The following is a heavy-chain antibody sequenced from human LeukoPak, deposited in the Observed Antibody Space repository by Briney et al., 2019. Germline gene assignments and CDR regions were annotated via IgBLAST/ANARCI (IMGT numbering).Heavy chain of an antibody. CDR2: MNPNSGNT. CDR3: ARAGYNWNEVDY. Sequence: ASVKVSCKASGYTFTSYDINWVRQATGQGLEWRGWMNPNSGNTGYAQKFQGRVTITRNTSISTAYMELSSLRSEDTAVYYCARAGYNWNEVDYWGQGTLVTVSS. CDR1: GYTFTSYD. D-gene: IGHD1-1*01. J-gene: IGHJ4*02. V-gene: IGHV1-8*03.